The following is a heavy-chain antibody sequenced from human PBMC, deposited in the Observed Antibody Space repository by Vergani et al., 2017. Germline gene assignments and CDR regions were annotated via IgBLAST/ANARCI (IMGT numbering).Heavy chain of an antibody. CDR1: GGTFSSYA. V-gene: IGHV1-69*06. CDR3: ARADPYSSSTSCSRWFDP. J-gene: IGHJ5*02. D-gene: IGHD2-2*01. CDR2: IIPIFGTA. Sequence: QVQLVQSGAEVKKPGSSVKVSCKASGGTFSSYAISWVRQAPGQGLEWMGGIIPIFGTANYAQKFQGRVTITADKSTSTAYMELSSLRSEDTAVYYCARADPYSSSTSCSRWFDPWGQGTLVTVSS.